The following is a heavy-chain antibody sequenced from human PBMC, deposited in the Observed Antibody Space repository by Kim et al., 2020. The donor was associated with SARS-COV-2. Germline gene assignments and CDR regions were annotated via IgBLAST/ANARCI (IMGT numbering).Heavy chain of an antibody. CDR1: GFTFADYG. CDR2: ISWDSGAE. J-gene: IGHJ6*03. V-gene: IGHV3-9*01. D-gene: IGHD6-13*01. CDR3: VKVRVRSSNWWSYDMDV. Sequence: GGSLRLSCAVYGFTFADYGMHWVRQGPGKGLEWVSGISWDSGAEGYADSVKGRFTISRDNAKNSLYLHMDSLRPEDTAVYFCVKVRVRSSNWWSYDMDVWGKGTTVNVS.